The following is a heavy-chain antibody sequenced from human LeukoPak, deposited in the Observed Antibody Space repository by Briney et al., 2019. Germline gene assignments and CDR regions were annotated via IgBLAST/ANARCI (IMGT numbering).Heavy chain of an antibody. CDR3: AKDPYGTRYFDY. CDR2: LSGSGYNT. D-gene: IGHD2-2*01. J-gene: IGHJ4*02. CDR1: GFTFRGYA. V-gene: IGHV3-23*01. Sequence: GGSLRLSCAASGFTFRGYAMTWVRQAPGKGLEWVSSLSGSGYNTYYADSVKGRFTISRDNSKNTVYLQMNSLRAEDTAVYYCAKDPYGTRYFDYWGQGTLVTVSS.